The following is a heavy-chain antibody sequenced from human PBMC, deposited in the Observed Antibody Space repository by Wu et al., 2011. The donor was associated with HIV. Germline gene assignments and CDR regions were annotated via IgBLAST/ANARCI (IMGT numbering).Heavy chain of an antibody. J-gene: IGHJ2*01. CDR1: GYTFTGYY. CDR2: INPNSGGT. V-gene: IGHV1-2*02. CDR3: ARGHVITMIVGPGYWYFDL. Sequence: QVQLVQSGAEVKKPGASVKVSCRASGYTFTGYYMHWVRQAPGQGLEWMGWINPNSGGTNYAQKFQGRVTMTTDTSISAAYMELSRLRSDDTAVYYCARGHVITMIVGPGYWYFDLWAGGDPGHCLL. D-gene: IGHD3-22*01.